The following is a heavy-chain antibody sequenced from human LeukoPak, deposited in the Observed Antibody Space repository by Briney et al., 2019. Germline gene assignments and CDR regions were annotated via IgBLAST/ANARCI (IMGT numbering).Heavy chain of an antibody. J-gene: IGHJ3*02. V-gene: IGHV1-18*01. CDR2: ISAYNGNT. Sequence: RASVKVSCKASGYTFTSYGISWVRQAPGQGLEWMGWISAYNGNTNYAQKLQGRVTMTTDTSTSTAYVELRSLRSDDTAVYYCARDWRVGATDPDAFDIWGQGTMVTVSS. CDR3: ARDWRVGATDPDAFDI. D-gene: IGHD1-26*01. CDR1: GYTFTSYG.